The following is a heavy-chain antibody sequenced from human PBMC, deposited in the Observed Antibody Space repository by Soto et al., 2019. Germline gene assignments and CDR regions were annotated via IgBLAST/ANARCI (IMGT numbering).Heavy chain of an antibody. Sequence: QVQLVQSGAEVKKHGASVKVSCKASGYTFLGYYIHWVRQAPGQGLEWMGRLNPRSGDTTYAQKFQGRLTMTRDTSISKAYMEVSSLGYDDTAVYYCCRDCVGDSPLGWFDPWGEGSLVT. V-gene: IGHV1-2*06. D-gene: IGHD1-26*01. J-gene: IGHJ5*02. CDR3: CRDCVGDSPLGWFDP. CDR1: GYTFLGYY. CDR2: LNPRSGDT.